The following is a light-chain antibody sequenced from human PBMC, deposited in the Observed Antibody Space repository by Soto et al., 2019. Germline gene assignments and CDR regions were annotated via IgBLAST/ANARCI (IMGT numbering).Light chain of an antibody. J-gene: IGLJ2*01. CDR3: SSYTSSTDSV. Sequence: QSVLTQPASVSGSPGQSITISCTGTSSDVGGYNYVSWYQQHPGKAPKLMIYDVSNRPSGVSNRFSGSKSGNTASLTISGLQAEDEADYYCSSYTSSTDSVFGGGTKVTVL. CDR2: DVS. CDR1: SSDVGGYNY. V-gene: IGLV2-14*01.